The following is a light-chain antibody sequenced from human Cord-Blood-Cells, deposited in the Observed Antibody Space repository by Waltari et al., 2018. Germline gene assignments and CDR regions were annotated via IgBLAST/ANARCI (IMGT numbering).Light chain of an antibody. CDR1: QSVSSSY. V-gene: IGKV3-20*01. CDR2: GAS. CDR3: QQYGSSPLT. J-gene: IGKJ4*01. Sequence: EIVLTQSPGTLSWSPGDRATLSCRASQSVSSSYLAWYQQKPGQAPRLLIYGASSRATGIPDRFSGSGSGTDFTLTISRLEPEDFAVYYCQQYGSSPLTFGGGTKVEIK.